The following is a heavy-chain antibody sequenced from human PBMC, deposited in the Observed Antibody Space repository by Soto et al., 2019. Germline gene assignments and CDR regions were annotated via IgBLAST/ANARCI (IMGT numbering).Heavy chain of an antibody. Sequence: QITLKESGPTLVKPTQTLTLTCTFSGFSLSTNGVGVGWIRQPPRKALEWLALIYWDDDKRYSPSLKNRLTIXKXXSKHQVVLTMTNMDPVDTATYYCAHRRMITGEVDYWGQGSLVTVPS. CDR3: AHRRMITGEVDY. V-gene: IGHV2-5*02. J-gene: IGHJ4*02. CDR2: IYWDDDK. CDR1: GFSLSTNGVG. D-gene: IGHD3-16*01.